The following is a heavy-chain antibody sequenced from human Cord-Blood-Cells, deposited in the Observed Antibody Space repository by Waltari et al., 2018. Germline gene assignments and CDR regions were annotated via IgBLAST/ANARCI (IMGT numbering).Heavy chain of an antibody. J-gene: IGHJ4*02. V-gene: IGHV4-34*01. CDR2: INHSGST. CDR3: ATHREGWLLYDY. CDR1: GGSFSGYY. D-gene: IGHD3-9*01. Sequence: QVQLQQWGAGLLKPSETLSLTCAVYGGSFSGYYWSWIRQPPGKGLEWIGEINHSGSTNYNPSLKSRVTISVDTSKSQFSRKLSSVTAADTAVYYCATHREGWLLYDYWGQGTLVTVSS.